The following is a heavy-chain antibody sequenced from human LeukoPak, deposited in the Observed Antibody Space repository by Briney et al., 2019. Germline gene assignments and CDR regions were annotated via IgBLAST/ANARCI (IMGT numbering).Heavy chain of an antibody. J-gene: IGHJ4*02. CDR2: ISSSSSYI. V-gene: IGHV3-21*01. CDR1: GVTFSSYS. Sequence: GGSLRLSCAASGVTFSSYSMNWVRQAPGKGLEGVSSISSSSSYIYYADSVKGRFTISRDNAKNSLYLQMNSLRAEDTAVYYCARVGDGYNFDYWGQGTLVTVSS. D-gene: IGHD5-24*01. CDR3: ARVGDGYNFDY.